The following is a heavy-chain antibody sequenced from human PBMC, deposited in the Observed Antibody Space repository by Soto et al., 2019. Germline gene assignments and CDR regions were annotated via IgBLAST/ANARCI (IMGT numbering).Heavy chain of an antibody. D-gene: IGHD4-17*01. J-gene: IGHJ6*02. CDR2: IRSKAYGGTT. CDR3: TRPPTVTTSFYYYGMDV. Sequence: GGSLRLSCTASGFTFGDYAMSWFRQAPGKGLEWVGFIRSKAYGGTTEYAASVKGRFTISRDDSKSIAYLQMNSLKTEDTAVYYCTRPPTVTTSFYYYGMDVWGQGTTVTVSS. CDR1: GFTFGDYA. V-gene: IGHV3-49*03.